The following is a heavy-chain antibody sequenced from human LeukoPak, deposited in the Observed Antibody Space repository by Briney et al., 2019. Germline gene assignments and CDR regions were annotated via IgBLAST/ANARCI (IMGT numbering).Heavy chain of an antibody. CDR2: ISGSGGST. Sequence: RGSLRLSCAASGFTFSSYAMSWVRQAPGKGLEWVSAISGSGGSTYYADSVKGRFTISRDNSKNTLYLQMNSLRAEDTAVYYCAIVVVVTNKFDYWGQGTLVTVSS. CDR3: AIVVVVTNKFDY. D-gene: IGHD2-21*01. V-gene: IGHV3-23*01. CDR1: GFTFSSYA. J-gene: IGHJ4*02.